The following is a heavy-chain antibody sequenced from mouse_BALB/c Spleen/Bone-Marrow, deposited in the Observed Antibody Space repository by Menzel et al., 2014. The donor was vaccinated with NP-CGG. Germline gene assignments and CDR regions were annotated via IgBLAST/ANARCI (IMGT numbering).Heavy chain of an antibody. CDR2: INPSTGYA. CDR1: GYTFTDTW. J-gene: IGHJ2*01. V-gene: IGHV1-7*01. CDR3: ARDY. Sequence: QVQLQQPGPELAKPGPSVTLSCKASGYTFTDTWIHWIKQRPGQGLEWIGYINPSTGYAEYNQNFKDKATLTVDKSSSTAYMQLSSQTSEDSADYYCARDYWGQGTTRTVSS.